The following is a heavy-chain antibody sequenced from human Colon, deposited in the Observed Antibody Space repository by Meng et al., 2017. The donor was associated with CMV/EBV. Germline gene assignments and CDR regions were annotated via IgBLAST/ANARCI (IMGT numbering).Heavy chain of an antibody. J-gene: IGHJ3*02. CDR3: ARSASDYSNPDGFDI. Sequence: LSLTCAASGFTFSSYWMHWVRQAPGKGLVWISRISSDGSSTSYADSVKGRFTISRDNAKNTLYLQMNSLRAEDTAVYYCARSASDYSNPDGFDIWGQGTLVTVSS. CDR1: GFTFSSYW. CDR2: ISSDGSST. D-gene: IGHD4-11*01. V-gene: IGHV3-74*01.